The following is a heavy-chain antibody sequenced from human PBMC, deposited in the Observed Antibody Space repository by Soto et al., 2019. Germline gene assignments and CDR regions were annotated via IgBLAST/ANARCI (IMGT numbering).Heavy chain of an antibody. V-gene: IGHV3-74*01. CDR3: AIRASYYDSSGYFAY. D-gene: IGHD3-22*01. Sequence: GGYLRLSCAASGFTFSSYWMHWVRQAPGKGLVWVSRINSDGSSTSYADSVKGRFTISRDNAKNTLYLQMNSLRAEDTAVYYCAIRASYYDSSGYFAYCGQGTLVIVAS. CDR1: GFTFSSYW. J-gene: IGHJ4*02. CDR2: INSDGSST.